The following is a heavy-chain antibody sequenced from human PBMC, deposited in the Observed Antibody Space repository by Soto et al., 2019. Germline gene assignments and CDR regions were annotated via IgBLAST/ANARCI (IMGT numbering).Heavy chain of an antibody. Sequence: ASVKVSCKVSGYTFTGYYMHWVRQAPGQGLEWMGWINPNSGGTNYAQKFQGRVTMTRDTSISTAYMELSRLRSDDTAVYYCAREGQLVTIYYYYYGMDVWGQGTTVTVSS. V-gene: IGHV1-2*02. J-gene: IGHJ6*02. CDR1: GYTFTGYY. D-gene: IGHD6-6*01. CDR2: INPNSGGT. CDR3: AREGQLVTIYYYYYGMDV.